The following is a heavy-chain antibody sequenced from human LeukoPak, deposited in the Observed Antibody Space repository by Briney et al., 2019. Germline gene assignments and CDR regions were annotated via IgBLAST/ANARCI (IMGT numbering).Heavy chain of an antibody. D-gene: IGHD3-10*01. V-gene: IGHV3-53*01. Sequence: PGGSLRLPCAASGFTVSGSYMSWVRQAPGKGLEWVSLIHSDGSTYYADSVKGRFAISRDKNTLYLQMNSLGAEDTAVYYCAKELWFGEPVWGQGTTVTVSS. CDR3: AKELWFGEPV. CDR2: IHSDGST. J-gene: IGHJ6*02. CDR1: GFTVSGSY.